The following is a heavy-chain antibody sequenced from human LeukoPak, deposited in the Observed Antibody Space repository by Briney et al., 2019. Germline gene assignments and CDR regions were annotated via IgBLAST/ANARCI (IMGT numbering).Heavy chain of an antibody. J-gene: IGHJ4*02. Sequence: GGSLRLSCAASVFTFSSYGMHWVRQAPGKGREWGAGISYDGSNKYYADSVNGRFTISRDNSKNTLYLQMNSLRAEDTAVYYCAKDVGSYSYGYWGIDYWGQGTLVTVSS. CDR2: ISYDGSNK. CDR3: AKDVGSYSYGYWGIDY. CDR1: VFTFSSYG. D-gene: IGHD5-18*01. V-gene: IGHV3-30*18.